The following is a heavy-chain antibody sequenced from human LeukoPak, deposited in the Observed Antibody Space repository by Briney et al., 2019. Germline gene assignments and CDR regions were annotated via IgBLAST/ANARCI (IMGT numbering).Heavy chain of an antibody. CDR2: INPNSGGT. Sequence: ASVKVSCKASGYTFTGYYMHWVRQAPGQGLEWMGRINPNSGGTNYAQKFQGRVTMTRDTSISTAYMELSRLRSDDTAVYYCARVGSGWQQVWFDPWGQGTLVTVSS. CDR3: ARVGSGWQQVWFDP. CDR1: GYTFTGYY. D-gene: IGHD6-19*01. J-gene: IGHJ5*02. V-gene: IGHV1-2*06.